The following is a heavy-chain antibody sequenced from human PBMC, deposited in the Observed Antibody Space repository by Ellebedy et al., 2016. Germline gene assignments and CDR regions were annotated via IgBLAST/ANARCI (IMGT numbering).Heavy chain of an antibody. V-gene: IGHV4-39*02. D-gene: IGHD3-3*01. CDR3: ARDLSGVAPYGMDV. Sequence: GSLRLSXTVSGVSISSNSYYWAWIRQPPGKGLQWIGSIYHSGSTDYNQSLKSRVTISIDTSKKQFSLRMRSVTAADTAVYYCARDLSGVAPYGMDVWGQGTTVTVSS. CDR2: IYHSGST. J-gene: IGHJ6*02. CDR1: GVSISSNSYY.